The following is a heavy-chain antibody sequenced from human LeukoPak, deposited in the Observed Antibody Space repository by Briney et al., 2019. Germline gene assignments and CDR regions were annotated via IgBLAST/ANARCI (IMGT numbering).Heavy chain of an antibody. D-gene: IGHD1-26*01. CDR3: AASYSETQLYYFDY. V-gene: IGHV3-48*01. CDR2: ISSSGTGI. J-gene: IGHJ4*02. Sequence: PGGSLTLSCAASGFTFNRYSMNWVRQAPGKGLEWVAYISSSGTGIYYADSVKGRFAISRDNAKNSVYLQMNSLRGKDTAVYHCAASYSETQLYYFDYWGQGNLVTVSS. CDR1: GFTFNRYS.